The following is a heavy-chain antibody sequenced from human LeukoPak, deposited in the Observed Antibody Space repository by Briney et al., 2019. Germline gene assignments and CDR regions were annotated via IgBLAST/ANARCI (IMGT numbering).Heavy chain of an antibody. J-gene: IGHJ6*03. CDR2: ISSSSSYI. CDR3: ARSTDYYYYMDV. Sequence: PGGSLRLTCAASGLTFSSYSMHWVRQAPGKGLEWVSSISSSSSYIYYADSVKGRFTISRDNAKNSLYLQMNSLQAEDTAVYYCARSTDYYYYMDVGGKGTTVTVSS. D-gene: IGHD4-17*01. V-gene: IGHV3-21*01. CDR1: GLTFSSYS.